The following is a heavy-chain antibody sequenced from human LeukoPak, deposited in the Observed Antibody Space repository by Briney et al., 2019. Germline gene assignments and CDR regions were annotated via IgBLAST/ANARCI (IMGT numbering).Heavy chain of an antibody. D-gene: IGHD2-21*02. J-gene: IGHJ4*02. CDR2: ISYDGSNK. V-gene: IGHV3-30*18. CDR1: GFTFSSYG. CDR3: AKDLGDGTFDY. Sequence: GGSLRLSCAASGFTFSSYGMHRVRQAPGKGLEWVAVISYDGSNKYYADSVKGRFTISRDNSKNTLYLQMNSLRAEDTAVYYCAKDLGDGTFDYWGQGTLVTASS.